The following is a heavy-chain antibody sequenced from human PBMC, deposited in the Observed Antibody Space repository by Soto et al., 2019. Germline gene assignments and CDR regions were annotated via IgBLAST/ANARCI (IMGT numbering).Heavy chain of an antibody. D-gene: IGHD3-3*01. J-gene: IGHJ4*02. Sequence: QVQLVQSGAEVKKPGSSVKVSCKASGGTFSSYAISWVRQAPGQGLEWMGGLIPIFGTANYAQKFQGRVTITADESTSTAYMELSSLRSEDTAVYYCARGTFFGVVIIGGSYFDYWGQGTLVTVSS. CDR1: GGTFSSYA. CDR3: ARGTFFGVVIIGGSYFDY. CDR2: LIPIFGTA. V-gene: IGHV1-69*12.